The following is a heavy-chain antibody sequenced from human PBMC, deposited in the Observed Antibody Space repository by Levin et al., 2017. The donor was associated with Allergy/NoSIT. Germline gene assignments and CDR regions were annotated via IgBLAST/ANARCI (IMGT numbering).Heavy chain of an antibody. Sequence: VASVKVSCKSSGGTFSKYAISWVRQAPGQGPEWLGGIIPIFGTPHYAQRFQGRVTITADTSTNTAQMELSSLRSEDTAVYYCASATSEDFLSGYYFFMDVWGKGTTVTVSS. CDR2: IIPIFGTP. J-gene: IGHJ6*03. CDR3: ASATSEDFLSGYYFFMDV. D-gene: IGHD3-3*01. V-gene: IGHV1-69*06. CDR1: GGTFSKYA.